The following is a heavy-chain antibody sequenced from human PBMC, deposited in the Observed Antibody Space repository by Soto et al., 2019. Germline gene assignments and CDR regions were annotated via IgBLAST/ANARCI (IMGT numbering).Heavy chain of an antibody. CDR3: AKGVRYSYGLFDY. CDR2: ISWNSGSI. V-gene: IGHV3-9*01. J-gene: IGHJ4*02. CDR1: GFTFDDYA. Sequence: EVQLVESGGGLVQPGRSLRLSCAASGFTFDDYAMHWVRQAPGKGLEWVSGISWNSGSIGYADSVKGRFTISRDNAKNSLDLQMNSLRAEDTALYYCAKGVRYSYGLFDYWGQGTLVTVSS. D-gene: IGHD5-18*01.